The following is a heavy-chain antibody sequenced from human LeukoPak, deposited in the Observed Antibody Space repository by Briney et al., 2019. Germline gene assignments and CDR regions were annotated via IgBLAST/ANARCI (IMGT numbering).Heavy chain of an antibody. D-gene: IGHD4-17*01. CDR2: IYSYNGST. CDR3: GRVDGDRFFDY. CDR1: GGSISSSGYY. Sequence: ASETLSLTCTVSGGSISSSGYYWGWIRQPPGKGLEWIGSIYSYNGSTYYNPSLKSRVTISVDTSKNQFSLKLSSVTAADTAVYYCGRVDGDRFFDYWGQGTLVTVSS. V-gene: IGHV4-39*01. J-gene: IGHJ4*02.